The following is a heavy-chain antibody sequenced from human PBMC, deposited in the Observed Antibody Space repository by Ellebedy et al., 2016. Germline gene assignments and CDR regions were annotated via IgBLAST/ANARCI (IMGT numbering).Heavy chain of an antibody. V-gene: IGHV3-30-3*01. CDR3: ARDLYGGNSGGDLDY. CDR2: VSYDGSHK. J-gene: IGHJ4*02. CDR1: GFDFDNSY. D-gene: IGHD4-23*01. Sequence: GGSLRLSXAASGFDFDNSYMGWIRQAPGKGLEWVAIVSYDGSHKYYADSVKGRFTISRDNSKNTLYLQMNSLRADDTAVYYCARDLYGGNSGGDLDYWGQGPLVTVSS.